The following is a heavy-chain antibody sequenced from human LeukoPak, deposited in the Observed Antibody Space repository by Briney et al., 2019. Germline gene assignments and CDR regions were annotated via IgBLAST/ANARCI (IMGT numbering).Heavy chain of an antibody. J-gene: IGHJ6*03. CDR3: ARDSCPRATCYGVSFYYYMDV. CDR2: ISASSGTI. V-gene: IGHV3-48*04. CDR1: GFTLGSYS. Sequence: PGGSLRLSCAASGFTLGSYSMNWVRQAPGKGLEWVSYISASSGTIHYADSVKGRFTISRDNTKNSLYLQMNSLRAEDTAVYYCARDSCPRATCYGVSFYYYMDVWGKGTTVTVSS. D-gene: IGHD2-2*01.